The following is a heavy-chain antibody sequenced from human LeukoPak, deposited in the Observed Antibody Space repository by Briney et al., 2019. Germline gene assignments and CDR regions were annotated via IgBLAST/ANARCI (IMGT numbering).Heavy chain of an antibody. CDR3: ASPVGATTVRAFDI. CDR2: INHNGNVN. D-gene: IGHD1-26*01. J-gene: IGHJ3*02. Sequence: GGSLRLSCAASGFTFSSYWMNWARQAPGKGLEWVASINHNGNVNYYVDSVEGRFTISRDNAKNSLYLQMSNLRAEDTAVYYCASPVGATTVRAFDIWGQGTMVTVSS. CDR1: GFTFSSYW. V-gene: IGHV3-7*03.